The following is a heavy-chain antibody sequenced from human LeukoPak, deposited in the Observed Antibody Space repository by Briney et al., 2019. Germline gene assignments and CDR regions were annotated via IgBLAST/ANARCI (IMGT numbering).Heavy chain of an antibody. J-gene: IGHJ4*02. CDR1: GFTFNAYM. CDR2: ISGSGGST. Sequence: GGSLRLSCAASGFTFNAYMMSWVRQAPGKGLEWVSGISGSGGSTYYADSVEGRFTISRDNSKNTLYLQVNSPRAEDTAVYFCAKDRASGSHSFDYWGLGTLVTVSS. CDR3: AKDRASGSHSFDY. D-gene: IGHD3-10*01. V-gene: IGHV3-23*01.